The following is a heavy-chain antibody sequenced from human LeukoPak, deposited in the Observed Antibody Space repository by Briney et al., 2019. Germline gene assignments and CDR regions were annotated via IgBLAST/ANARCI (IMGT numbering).Heavy chain of an antibody. D-gene: IGHD2-2*01. Sequence: GGSLRLSCAASGFTFSSYGMHWVRQAPGKGLEWVSANGGSGGSKYYADSVKGRFTVSRDNSKNTLYLQMNSLRAEDTAIYYCAKRKDLGYCSSTSCYYYFDYWGQGTLVTVSS. J-gene: IGHJ4*02. V-gene: IGHV3-23*01. CDR2: NGGSGGSK. CDR3: AKRKDLGYCSSTSCYYYFDY. CDR1: GFTFSSYG.